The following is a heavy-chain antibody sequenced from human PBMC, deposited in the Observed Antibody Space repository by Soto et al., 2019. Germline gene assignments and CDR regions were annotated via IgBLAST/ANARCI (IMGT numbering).Heavy chain of an antibody. CDR2: INPNSGGT. CDR3: AGRRPFGGFIVKNDYYYYGMDV. Sequence: APVKVSCKASGYTFTGYYMHWVRQAPGQGLEWMGWINPNSGGTNYAQKVQGTVTKTRDTSISTAYMELGRLRSDDTAVYYCAGRRPFGGFIVKNDYYYYGMDVWGQGTTVTVSS. D-gene: IGHD3-16*02. CDR1: GYTFTGYY. J-gene: IGHJ6*02. V-gene: IGHV1-2*02.